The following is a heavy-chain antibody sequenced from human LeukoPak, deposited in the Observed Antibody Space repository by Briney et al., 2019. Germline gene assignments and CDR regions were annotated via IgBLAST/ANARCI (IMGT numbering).Heavy chain of an antibody. Sequence: SETLSLTCTVSGGSISSGGYYWSWIRQRPGKGLEWIGYIYYSGSTYSNPSLKSRVTISVDTSKNQFSLNLSSVTAADTAVYYCARYCSSTNCYKGGFDPWGRGTLVTVSS. J-gene: IGHJ5*02. CDR2: IYYSGST. CDR1: GGSISSGGYY. CDR3: ARYCSSTNCYKGGFDP. V-gene: IGHV4-31*03. D-gene: IGHD2-2*02.